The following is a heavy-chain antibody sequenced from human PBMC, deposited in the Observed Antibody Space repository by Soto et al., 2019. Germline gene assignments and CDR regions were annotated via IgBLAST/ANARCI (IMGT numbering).Heavy chain of an antibody. D-gene: IGHD3-3*01. Sequence: SETLSLTCTVSGGSISSSSYYWGWIRQPPGKGLEWIGSIYYSGSTYYNPSLKSRVTISVDTSKNQSSLKLSSVTAADTAVYYCARYYDFWSGYHAIDYWGQGTLVTVS. J-gene: IGHJ4*02. CDR2: IYYSGST. CDR1: GGSISSSSYY. CDR3: ARYYDFWSGYHAIDY. V-gene: IGHV4-39*01.